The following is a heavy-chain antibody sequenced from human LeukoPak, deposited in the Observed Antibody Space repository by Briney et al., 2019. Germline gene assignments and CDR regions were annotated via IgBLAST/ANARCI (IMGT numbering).Heavy chain of an antibody. Sequence: GGSLRLSCAASGFTFDDYAMHWVRQAPGKGLEWVSGISWNSGSIGYADSVKGRFTISRDNSKNTLYLQMNSLRAEDTAVYYCAKIGYYYDSSGYSSTDYWGQGTLVTVSS. J-gene: IGHJ4*02. CDR1: GFTFDDYA. V-gene: IGHV3-9*01. D-gene: IGHD3-22*01. CDR2: ISWNSGSI. CDR3: AKIGYYYDSSGYSSTDY.